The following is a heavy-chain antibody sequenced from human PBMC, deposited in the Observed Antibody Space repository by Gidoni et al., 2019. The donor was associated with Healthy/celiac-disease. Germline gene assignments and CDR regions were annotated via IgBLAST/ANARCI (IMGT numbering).Heavy chain of an antibody. Sequence: EVQLLESGGGLVQPGGSLRLSCAASGFTFSSYAMSWVRQAPGKGLELVSASGSGGSTYYADSVKGRFTISRDNSKNTLYLQMNSLRAEDTAVYYCAISGFLWVRGVTFDYWGQGTLVTVSS. CDR1: GFTFSSYA. V-gene: IGHV3-23*01. J-gene: IGHJ4*02. CDR2: SGSGGST. CDR3: AISGFLWVRGVTFDY. D-gene: IGHD3-10*01.